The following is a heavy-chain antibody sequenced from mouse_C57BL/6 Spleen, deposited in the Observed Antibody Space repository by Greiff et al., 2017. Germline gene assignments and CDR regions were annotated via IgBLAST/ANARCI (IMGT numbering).Heavy chain of an antibody. CDR2: IHPNSGST. CDR1: GYTFTSYW. D-gene: IGHD1-1*01. CDR3: ARDITTGVDCYWYFDV. Sequence: QVQLQQPGAELVKPGASVKLSCKASGYTFTSYWMHWVKQRPGQGLEWIGMIHPNSGSTNYNEKFKSKATLTGDKSSSTAYMQLSSLTSEDSAFYYCARDITTGVDCYWYFDVWGTGTTGTVSS. J-gene: IGHJ1*03. V-gene: IGHV1-64*01.